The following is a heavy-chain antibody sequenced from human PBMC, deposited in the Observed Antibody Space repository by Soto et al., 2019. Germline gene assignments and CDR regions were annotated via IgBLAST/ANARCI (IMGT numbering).Heavy chain of an antibody. D-gene: IGHD3-22*01. CDR1: GGSFSSGGYY. Sequence: QVQLQESGPGLVKPSQTLSLTCTVSGGSFSSGGYYWSWIRQHPGKGLEWIGYIFYSGSTYYNPSLNSRVTISVDTSKNQFSLKLSSVTAADTAVYYCARDLSYPVRSGYYDAFDIWGQGTMVTVSS. CDR2: IFYSGST. CDR3: ARDLSYPVRSGYYDAFDI. J-gene: IGHJ3*02. V-gene: IGHV4-31*03.